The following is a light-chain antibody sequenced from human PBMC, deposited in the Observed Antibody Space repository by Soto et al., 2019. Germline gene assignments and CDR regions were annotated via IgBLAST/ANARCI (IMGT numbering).Light chain of an antibody. Sequence: DIQMTQPPSSLSASVGDRVTITCQASQVISNYLNWYQQKPGKAPKLLIYDASNLETGVPSRFSGSGSGTDFTFTISSLQPEDIATYYCQQYDNLPLFGGGTKVEIK. CDR1: QVISNY. J-gene: IGKJ4*01. CDR2: DAS. V-gene: IGKV1-33*01. CDR3: QQYDNLPL.